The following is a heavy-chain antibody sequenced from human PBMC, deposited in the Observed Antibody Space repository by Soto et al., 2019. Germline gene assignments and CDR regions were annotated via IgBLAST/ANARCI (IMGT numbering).Heavy chain of an antibody. CDR2: IKQDGSEK. D-gene: IGHD3-3*01. CDR3: ARDYGWGGGFWSGSDSDYFDY. Sequence: EVQLVESGGGLVQPGESLRLSCAASGFTFSDYWMSWVRQAPGKGLEWVANIKQDGSEKYYVDSVRGRFTISRDNAKNSLYLQMNSTKAEDTAVYYCARDYGWGGGFWSGSDSDYFDYWGQGTLVTVSS. V-gene: IGHV3-7*01. CDR1: GFTFSDYW. J-gene: IGHJ4*02.